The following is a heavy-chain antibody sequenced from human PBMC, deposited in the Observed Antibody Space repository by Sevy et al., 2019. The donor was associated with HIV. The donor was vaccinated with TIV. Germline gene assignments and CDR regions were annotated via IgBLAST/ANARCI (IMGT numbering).Heavy chain of an antibody. Sequence: GGSLRLSCAASGFTFSSYWMSWVRQAPGKGLEWVANIKQDGSEKYYVDSVKGRFTISRDNAKNSLYLQVNSLRAEDTAVYYCASASNVLLWFGEGNWFDPWGQGTLVTVSS. V-gene: IGHV3-7*01. CDR2: IKQDGSEK. D-gene: IGHD3-10*01. CDR3: ASASNVLLWFGEGNWFDP. J-gene: IGHJ5*02. CDR1: GFTFSSYW.